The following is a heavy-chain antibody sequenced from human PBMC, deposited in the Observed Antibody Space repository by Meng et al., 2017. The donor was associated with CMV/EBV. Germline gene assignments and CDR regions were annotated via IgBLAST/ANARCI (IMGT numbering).Heavy chain of an antibody. CDR3: ARERRGYCSSTSCYYHYYYGMDV. J-gene: IGHJ6*02. V-gene: IGHV3-21*01. D-gene: IGHD2-2*01. CDR2: ISSSSSYI. Sequence: SLMISCAASGITFSSYSTNWVRQAPGRGLEWVSSISSSSSYIYSADSVKGRFTISRDNAKNSLYLQMNRLRAEDTAVYFCARERRGYCSSTSCYYHYYYGMDVWGQGTLVTVSS. CDR1: GITFSSYS.